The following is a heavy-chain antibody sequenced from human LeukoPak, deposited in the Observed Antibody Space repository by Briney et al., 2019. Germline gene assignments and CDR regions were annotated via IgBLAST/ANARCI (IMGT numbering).Heavy chain of an antibody. J-gene: IGHJ5*02. Sequence: GGSLRLSCAASGFTFSSYAMSWVRQAPGKGLEWVSAISGSGGSTYYADSVKGRSTISRDNSKNTLYLQMNSLRAEDTAVYYCAKDSRITIFGVVNWFDPWGQGTLDTVSS. CDR3: AKDSRITIFGVVNWFDP. D-gene: IGHD3-3*01. CDR1: GFTFSSYA. V-gene: IGHV3-23*01. CDR2: ISGSGGST.